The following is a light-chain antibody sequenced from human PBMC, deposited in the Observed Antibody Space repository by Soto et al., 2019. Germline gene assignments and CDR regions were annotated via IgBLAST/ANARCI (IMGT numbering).Light chain of an antibody. CDR2: VAS. Sequence: DFVMTQAPDSLAVSLGERATINCKSSQSVLYNSNNKNHLGWFQQKPGHTPKLLIYVASFRPSGVPDRFSGSGSGTDFTLTIIILQAEDVAVYFGQQYYSLTPPLTCGQGPKVQI. V-gene: IGKV4-1*01. CDR3: QQYYSLTPPLT. CDR1: QSVLYNSNNKNH. J-gene: IGKJ1*01.